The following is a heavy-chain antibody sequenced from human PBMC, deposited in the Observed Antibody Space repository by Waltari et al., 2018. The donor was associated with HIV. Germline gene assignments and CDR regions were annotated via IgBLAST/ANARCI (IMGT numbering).Heavy chain of an antibody. J-gene: IGHJ4*02. CDR2: VSSEGNSK. V-gene: IGHV3-74*01. CDR3: ARSLYYDFWSAYPPDY. D-gene: IGHD3-3*01. Sequence: EVKLVESGGRLVQPRGSLRLSCVASGFTFSSYWMHWVRQAPGKGLVWISGVSSEGNSKGYADSVKGRFTISRDNAKNTLFLQMNSLRVEDTAVYFCARSLYYDFWSAYPPDYWGQGTRVTVSS. CDR1: GFTFSSYW.